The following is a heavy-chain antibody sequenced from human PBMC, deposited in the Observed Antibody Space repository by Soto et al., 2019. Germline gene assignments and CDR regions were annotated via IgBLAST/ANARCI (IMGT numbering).Heavy chain of an antibody. D-gene: IGHD3-16*02. J-gene: IGHJ3*02. CDR1: GYTFTSFY. V-gene: IGHV1-46*03. Sequence: QVQLVQSGAEVKKPGASVKVSCKASGYTFTSFYMHWVRQAPGQGLEWMGIIYPSGGSKSYVQKSQGRVTMTRDTSKSTAYMALSSLRCEDTAVYYCARDLMITFGGVSVIPFAFYIWGQGTMVTVSS. CDR3: ARDLMITFGGVSVIPFAFYI. CDR2: IYPSGGSK.